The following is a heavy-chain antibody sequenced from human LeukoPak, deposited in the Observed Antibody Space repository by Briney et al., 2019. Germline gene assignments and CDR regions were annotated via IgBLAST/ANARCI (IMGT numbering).Heavy chain of an antibody. CDR3: ASWQWLVRGFDY. D-gene: IGHD6-19*01. CDR1: GFTFSSYS. Sequence: GGSLRLSCAASGFTFSSYSMNWVRQAPGKGLEWVSSISSSSSYIYYADSVKGRFTISRDNAKNSLYLQMNSLRAEDTAVYYCASWQWLVRGFDYWGQGTLVTVSS. J-gene: IGHJ4*02. CDR2: ISSSSSYI. V-gene: IGHV3-21*01.